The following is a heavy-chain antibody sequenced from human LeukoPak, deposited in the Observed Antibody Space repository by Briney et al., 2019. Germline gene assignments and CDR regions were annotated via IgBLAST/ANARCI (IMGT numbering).Heavy chain of an antibody. CDR1: GGTFSSYA. V-gene: IGHV1-69*01. J-gene: IGHJ5*02. Sequence: ASVKVSCKASGGTFSSYAISWVRQAPGQGLEWMGGIIPIFGTANYAQKFQGRVTITADESTSTAYMELSSLRSEDTAVYYCARDRSNWFDPWGQGTLVTVSS. CDR3: ARDRSNWFDP. CDR2: IIPIFGTA.